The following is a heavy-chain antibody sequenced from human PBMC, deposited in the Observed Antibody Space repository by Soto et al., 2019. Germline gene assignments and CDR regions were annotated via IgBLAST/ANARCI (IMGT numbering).Heavy chain of an antibody. V-gene: IGHV3-48*04. D-gene: IGHD2-2*01. Sequence: EVQLVESGGGLVQPRGSLSLSCAASGFTFTSHSMTWVRQAPGKGLEWISYMSGASTHIYYADSVKGRFTISRDNAKNSLYLQMNSVGAEDTAVYYCARCAYQLLRNDAFDFWGQGTMVTVSS. CDR2: MSGASTHI. CDR3: ARCAYQLLRNDAFDF. J-gene: IGHJ3*01. CDR1: GFTFTSHS.